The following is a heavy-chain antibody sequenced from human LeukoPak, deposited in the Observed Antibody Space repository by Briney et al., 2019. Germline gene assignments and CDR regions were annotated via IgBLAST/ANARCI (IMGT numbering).Heavy chain of an antibody. Sequence: GGSLRLSCAASGFTFSSSAMSWVRQAPGKGLERVSGISDSGGSTYYADSVKGRFTISRDNSKNMLYLQMNSLRAEDTAVYYCAKVSESNYDFLTGYYTPYYFDYWGQGTLVTVSS. D-gene: IGHD3-9*01. J-gene: IGHJ4*02. CDR1: GFTFSSSA. CDR2: ISDSGGST. V-gene: IGHV3-23*01. CDR3: AKVSESNYDFLTGYYTPYYFDY.